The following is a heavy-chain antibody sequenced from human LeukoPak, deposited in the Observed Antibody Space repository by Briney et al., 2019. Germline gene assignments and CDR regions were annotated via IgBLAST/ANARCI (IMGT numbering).Heavy chain of an antibody. J-gene: IGHJ4*02. D-gene: IGHD1-1*01. CDR2: ISGSGGST. CDR3: AKGSAPWLEPSDY. CDR1: GFTFTSYS. V-gene: IGHV3-23*01. Sequence: PGGSLRLSCAASGFTFTSYSMNWVRQAPGKGLEWVSAISGSGGSTYYADSVKGRFTISRDNSKNTLYLQMNSLRAEDTAVYYCAKGSAPWLEPSDYWGQGTLVTVSS.